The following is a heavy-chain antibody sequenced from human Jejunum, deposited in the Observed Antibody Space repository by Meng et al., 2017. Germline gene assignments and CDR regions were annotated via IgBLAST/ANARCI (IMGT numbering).Heavy chain of an antibody. J-gene: IGHJ1*01. CDR3: ARNDNSGDFCLHY. CDR1: GFTLSNYW. CDR2: IKEDGSEK. Sequence: GESLKISCAASGFTLSNYWMTWVRQAPGKGLEWVANIKEDGSEKHYVDSVKGRFTISRDNAKNSLYLQMNSLRSEDTAVYYCARNDNSGDFCLHYWGRGTQVTVSS. V-gene: IGHV3-7*01. D-gene: IGHD3-22*01.